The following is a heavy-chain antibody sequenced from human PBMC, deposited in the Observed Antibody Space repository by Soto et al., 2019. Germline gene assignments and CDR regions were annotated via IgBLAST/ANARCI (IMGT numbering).Heavy chain of an antibody. Sequence: GESLKLSCKGSGYSFTSYWIGWVRQMPGKGLEWMGIIYPGDSDTRYSPSFQGQVTISADKSISTAYLQWSSLKASDTSMYYCARLSIPSSGHYLFDYWGQGTLVIVSS. CDR1: GYSFTSYW. CDR3: ARLSIPSSGHYLFDY. D-gene: IGHD3-22*01. V-gene: IGHV5-51*01. J-gene: IGHJ4*02. CDR2: IYPGDSDT.